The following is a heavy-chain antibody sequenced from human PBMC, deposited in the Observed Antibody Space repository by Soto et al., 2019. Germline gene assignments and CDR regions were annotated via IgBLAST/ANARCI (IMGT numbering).Heavy chain of an antibody. J-gene: IGHJ3*02. CDR2: IYYSGST. CDR3: ARHAIADRIHESRAFDI. Sequence: PSETLSLTCTVSGGSISSSSYYWGWIRQPPGKGLEWIGSIYYSGSTYYNPSLKSRVTISVDTSKNQFSLKLSSVTAADTAVYYCARHAIADRIHESRAFDIWGQGKMVTVSS. D-gene: IGHD6-6*01. CDR1: GGSISSSSYY. V-gene: IGHV4-39*01.